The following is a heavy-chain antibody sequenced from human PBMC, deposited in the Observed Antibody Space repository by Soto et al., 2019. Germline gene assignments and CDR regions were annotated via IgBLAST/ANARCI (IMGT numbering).Heavy chain of an antibody. CDR2: ISAYNGNT. Sequence: ASVKVSCKTSGFTFSGYGFYWVRLAPGQGLEWMGWISAYNGNTKYAQKFQGRVTTTTDRSTSTTYMELSSLSSDDTAVYYCARANYPSGWPWAPPDSWGKGPLVTVPS. D-gene: IGHD6-19*01. CDR1: GFTFSGYG. CDR3: ARANYPSGWPWAPPDS. V-gene: IGHV1-18*01. J-gene: IGHJ4*02.